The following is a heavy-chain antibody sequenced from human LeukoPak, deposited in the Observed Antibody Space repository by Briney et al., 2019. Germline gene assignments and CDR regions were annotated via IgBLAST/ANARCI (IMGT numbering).Heavy chain of an antibody. CDR3: ARDDSSGWYYFDY. CDR2: INSDGSSI. V-gene: IGHV3-74*03. J-gene: IGHJ4*02. CDR1: GFTFTTSW. Sequence: GGSLRLSCAASGFTFTTSWIHWVRQTPGKGLECVSRINSDGSSITYGDSVKGRFTISRDNVKNTVFLQMESLRAEDTAVYYCARDDSSGWYYFDYWGQGTLVTVSS. D-gene: IGHD6-19*01.